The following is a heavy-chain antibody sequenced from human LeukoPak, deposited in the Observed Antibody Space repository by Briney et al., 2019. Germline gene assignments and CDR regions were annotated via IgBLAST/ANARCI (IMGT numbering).Heavy chain of an antibody. V-gene: IGHV3-9*01. J-gene: IGHJ4*02. CDR1: GFTFDDYA. CDR2: ISWNSGSI. D-gene: IGHD6-13*01. Sequence: GGSLRLSCAASGFTFDDYAMHWVRQAPGKGLEWVSGISWNSGSIGYADSVKGRFTISRDNAKNSLYLQMNSLRAEDTAVYYCARGRGYSSSWPDQKNFDYWGQGTLVTVSS. CDR3: ARGRGYSSSWPDQKNFDY.